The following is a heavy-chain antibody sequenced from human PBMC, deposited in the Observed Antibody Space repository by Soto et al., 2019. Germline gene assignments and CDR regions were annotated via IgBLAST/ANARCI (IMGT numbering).Heavy chain of an antibody. CDR2: IYYSGST. CDR1: GDSVSSSTYY. CDR3: ARDRGFYSMDV. V-gene: IGHV4-61*01. J-gene: IGHJ6*02. D-gene: IGHD3-16*01. Sequence: PSETLSLTCTVSGDSVSSSTYYWTWIRQPPGKGLEWIGYIYYSGSTNYNPSLKSRVTISIDTSKTQFSLKLTSVTAADTAVYYCARDRGFYSMDVWGQGTTVTVSS.